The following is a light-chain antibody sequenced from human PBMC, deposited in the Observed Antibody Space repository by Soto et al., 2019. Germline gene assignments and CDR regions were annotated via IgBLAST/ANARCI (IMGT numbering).Light chain of an antibody. V-gene: IGKV1-33*01. CDR3: QQYHTLTIT. CDR1: RYIGNY. Sequence: DIQMTQSPSSMSVSVGYRVTITCQATRYIGNYLNWYQQKPGQAPKLLINDASHLETGVPSRFSGSGSGTHFTVTISRLQNEDIATYYCQQYHTLTITFCQGTRLEIK. CDR2: DAS. J-gene: IGKJ5*01.